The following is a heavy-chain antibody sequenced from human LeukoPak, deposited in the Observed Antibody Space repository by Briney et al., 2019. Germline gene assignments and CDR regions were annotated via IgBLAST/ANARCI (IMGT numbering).Heavy chain of an antibody. CDR3: AKGRLVTMDAFDI. Sequence: PGGSLRLSCAASGFTFDDYALHWVRQAPGKGLEWVSLISGDGGSICYADSVKDRFTISRDNSKNSLYLQMNSLRTEDTALYYCAKGRLVTMDAFDIWGQGTMVTVSS. D-gene: IGHD2-21*02. J-gene: IGHJ3*02. CDR2: ISGDGGSI. V-gene: IGHV3-43*02. CDR1: GFTFDDYA.